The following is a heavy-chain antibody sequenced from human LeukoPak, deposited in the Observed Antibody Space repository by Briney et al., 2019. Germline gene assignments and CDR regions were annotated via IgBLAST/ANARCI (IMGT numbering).Heavy chain of an antibody. CDR3: ARVVVKGNNWFDP. CDR2: INPNSGGT. CDR1: GYTFTGYY. J-gene: IGHJ5*02. V-gene: IGHV1-2*02. D-gene: IGHD3-22*01. Sequence: ASVKVSCKASGYTFTGYYMHWVRQAPGQGLEWMGWINPNSGGTNYAQKFQGSVTMTRDTSISTAYMELSRLRSDDTAVYYCARVVVKGNNWFDPWGQGTLVTVSS.